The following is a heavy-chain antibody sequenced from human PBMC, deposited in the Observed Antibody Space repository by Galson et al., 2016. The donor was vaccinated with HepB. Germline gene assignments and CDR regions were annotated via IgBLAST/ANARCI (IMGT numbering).Heavy chain of an antibody. J-gene: IGHJ4*02. V-gene: IGHV3-30*18. CDR3: AKRHEYCPPVGCSVDY. CDR2: DSMDGRRK. D-gene: IGHD2/OR15-2a*01. CDR1: GFLFRSYG. Sequence: SLRLSCAGSGFLFRSYGMHWVRQAPGKGLEWVAADSMDGRRKFYSDSVKGRFTISRDNSNNMLFLQMDSLRPDDMAVYYCAKRHEYCPPVGCSVDYWGQGTLVSVSS.